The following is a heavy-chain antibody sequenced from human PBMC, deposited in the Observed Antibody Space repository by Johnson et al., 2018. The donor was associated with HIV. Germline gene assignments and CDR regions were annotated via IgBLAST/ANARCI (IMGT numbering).Heavy chain of an antibody. D-gene: IGHD3-3*01. J-gene: IGHJ3*02. CDR3: AREWSLGFDAFDI. CDR1: GFTFSNYW. CDR2: IKQDGSEK. V-gene: IGHV3-7*01. Sequence: VQLVESGGGVVQPGRSLRLSCAASGFTFSNYWMSWVRQAPGKGLEWVANIKQDGSEKYYVDSVKGRFTISRDNAKNSLYLQMNSLRAEDTAVYYCAREWSLGFDAFDIWVQGTMVTVSS.